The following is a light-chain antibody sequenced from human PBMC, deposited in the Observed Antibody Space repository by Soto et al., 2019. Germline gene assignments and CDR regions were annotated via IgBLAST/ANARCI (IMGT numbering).Light chain of an antibody. V-gene: IGKV3-20*01. J-gene: IGKJ1*01. CDR3: QQYGSSSWT. CDR2: DAS. CDR1: QSVSSNY. Sequence: IVLTQSPGTLSLSPGERATLSCRASQSVSSNYLAWYQQKPGQAPRLLIYDASSRATGIPDRFSGSGSGTDFTLTISRLEPEDFAVYYCQQYGSSSWTFGQGTKVEIK.